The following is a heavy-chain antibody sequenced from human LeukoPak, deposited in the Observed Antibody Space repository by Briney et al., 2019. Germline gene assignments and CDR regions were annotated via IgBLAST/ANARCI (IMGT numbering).Heavy chain of an antibody. J-gene: IGHJ4*02. D-gene: IGHD6-13*01. CDR1: GFTFSSYG. CDR3: AKRYSSIWCIDS. CDR2: ISYDGTNR. Sequence: TGGSLRLSCAASGFTFSSYGMHWVRQAPGKGLEWVAVISYDGTNRYYADSVKGRFTISRDNSKNTLYLQMNSLRAEDTAVYYCAKRYSSIWCIDSWGQGTLVTVSS. V-gene: IGHV3-30*18.